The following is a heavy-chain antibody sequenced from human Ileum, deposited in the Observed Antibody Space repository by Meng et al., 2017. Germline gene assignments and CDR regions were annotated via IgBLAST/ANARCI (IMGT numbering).Heavy chain of an antibody. CDR1: GFTFSNYW. CDR3: ARDSEAVGATIDY. J-gene: IGHJ4*02. V-gene: IGHV3-74*01. D-gene: IGHD1-26*01. Sequence: EVHLVESGGDLIQPGRSLRLSCAASGFTFSNYWMHWVRQAPGKGLVWVSRIHKDGSATAYADSVKGRFTISRDNAKNTLYLQMNSLRVEDTAVYYCARDSEAVGATIDYWGQGTLVTVSS. CDR2: IHKDGSAT.